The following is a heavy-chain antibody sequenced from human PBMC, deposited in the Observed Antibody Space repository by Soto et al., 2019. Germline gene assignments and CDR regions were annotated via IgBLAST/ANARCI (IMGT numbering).Heavy chain of an antibody. CDR3: ARDPGSSAFDI. V-gene: IGHV3-7*04. J-gene: IGHJ3*02. Sequence: GGSLRLSCAASGFTFSTYWMSRVRHAPGKGPEFVANIKEDGGVKNYVDSVRGRFTISRDNAKNSVYLQMNSLRSEDTAVYYCARDPGSSAFDIWGQGAVVTVSS. CDR2: IKEDGGVK. CDR1: GFTFSTYW. D-gene: IGHD6-13*01.